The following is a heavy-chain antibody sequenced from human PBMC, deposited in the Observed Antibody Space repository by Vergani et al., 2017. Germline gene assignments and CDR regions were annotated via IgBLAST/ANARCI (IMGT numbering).Heavy chain of an antibody. V-gene: IGHV3-48*03. D-gene: IGHD1-26*01. Sequence: EVQLVESGGGLVQPGGSLRLSCAASGFTFSSYEVNWVRQAPGKGLECVSYISSSGSTLYYADSVKGRFTISRDNAKNSLYLQMNSLRAEDTAVYYCARVFKSGVLDAVSGGENWHFDLWGRGTLVTVSS. CDR2: ISSSGSTL. J-gene: IGHJ2*01. CDR3: ARVFKSGVLDAVSGGENWHFDL. CDR1: GFTFSSYE.